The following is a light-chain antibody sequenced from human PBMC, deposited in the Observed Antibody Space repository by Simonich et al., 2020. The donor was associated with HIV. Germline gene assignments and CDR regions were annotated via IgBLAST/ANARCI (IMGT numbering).Light chain of an antibody. Sequence: QSALTQPPSASGSPGQSVTISCTGTSSDVGGYNNVSWYQQHPGKVPKLMIYEVSKRPSGVPDRFSGSKSANTASLTVSGLQAEDEADYYCSSYAVNNNLVFGGGTKLTVL. CDR3: SSYAVNNNLV. CDR1: SSDVGGYNN. V-gene: IGLV2-8*01. CDR2: EVS. J-gene: IGLJ3*02.